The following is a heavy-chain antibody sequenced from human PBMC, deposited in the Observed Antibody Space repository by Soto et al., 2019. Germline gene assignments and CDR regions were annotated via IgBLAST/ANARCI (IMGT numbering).Heavy chain of an antibody. D-gene: IGHD3-22*01. CDR2: IMPVFGTP. CDR3: ARAFRYYYDTSGYYPFDY. Sequence: SVKVSCKASGGTSNKYSFSWVRQAPGQGLEWMGGIMPVFGTPTYAQKFQGRVTITADESTNTFYMELSSLRSEDTAVYYCARAFRYYYDTSGYYPFDYWGQGTLVTVS. CDR1: GGTSNKYS. V-gene: IGHV1-69*13. J-gene: IGHJ4*02.